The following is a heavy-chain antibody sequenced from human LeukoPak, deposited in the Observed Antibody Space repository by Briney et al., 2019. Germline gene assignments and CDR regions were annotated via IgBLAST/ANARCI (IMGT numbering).Heavy chain of an antibody. J-gene: IGHJ5*02. CDR1: GYTFISYG. Sequence: ASVKVSCKASGYTFISYGISWVRQAPGQGLEWMGWISAYNGNTNYAQKLQGRVTMTTDTSTSTAYMELRSLRSDDTAVYYCARGALAAGERLKNNWSDPWGQGTLVTVSS. V-gene: IGHV1-18*01. CDR2: ISAYNGNT. D-gene: IGHD6-13*01. CDR3: ARGALAAGERLKNNWSDP.